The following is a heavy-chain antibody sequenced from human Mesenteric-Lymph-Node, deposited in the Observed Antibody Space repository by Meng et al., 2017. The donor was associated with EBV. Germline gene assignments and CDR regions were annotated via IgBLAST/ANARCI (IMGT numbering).Heavy chain of an antibody. J-gene: IGHJ5*02. CDR1: GGSFSGYS. V-gene: IGHV4-34*01. CDR2: IHHSETA. CDR3: ARQGYCRTTTCSTWFDP. Sequence: QGPVQQWGVGLLKPSETLSLTCVIYGGSFSGYSWNWIRQAPGKGLEWIGKIHHSETADYNPSLEDRVIISADTSKNQFSLKLTSVTAADTAVYYCARQGYCRTTTCSTWFDPWGQGTLVTVSS. D-gene: IGHD2-2*01.